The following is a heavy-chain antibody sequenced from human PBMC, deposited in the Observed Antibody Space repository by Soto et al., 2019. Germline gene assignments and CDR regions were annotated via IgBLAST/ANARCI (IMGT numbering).Heavy chain of an antibody. CDR1: GFTFSSYS. J-gene: IGHJ3*02. D-gene: IGHD4-17*01. V-gene: IGHV3-48*01. Sequence: LRLSCAASGFTFSSYSINWIRQAPGKGLELVSFISYTGGSTIYYADSVKGRFTISRDNAKNSVYLQMNSLRAEDTALYYCAWYGDHDAIEIWGQGTMVTVSS. CDR2: ISYTGGSTI. CDR3: AWYGDHDAIEI.